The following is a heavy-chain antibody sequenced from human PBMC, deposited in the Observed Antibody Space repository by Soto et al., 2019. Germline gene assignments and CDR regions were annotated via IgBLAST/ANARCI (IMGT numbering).Heavy chain of an antibody. J-gene: IGHJ4*02. V-gene: IGHV4-34*01. CDR3: AGRRYIWGSYRTYYFDY. CDR1: GGSFSGYY. CDR2: INHSGST. Sequence: QVQLQQWGAGLLKPSETLSLTCAVYGGSFSGYYWSWIRQPPGKGLEWIGEINHSGSTNYNPSLKSRVTISVDTSKIQFSLELSSVTAADTAVYYCAGRRYIWGSYRTYYFDYWGQGTLVTVSS. D-gene: IGHD3-16*02.